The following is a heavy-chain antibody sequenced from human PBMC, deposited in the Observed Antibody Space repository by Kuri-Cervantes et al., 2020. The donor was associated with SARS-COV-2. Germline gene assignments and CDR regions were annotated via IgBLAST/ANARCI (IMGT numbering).Heavy chain of an antibody. CDR1: GFTFSSYS. CDR2: ISSSSSYI. V-gene: IGHV3-21*01. Sequence: GGSLRLSCAASGFTFSSYSMNWVRQAPGKGLEWVSSISSSSSYIYYADSVKGRFTISRDNAKNSLYLQMNSLRAEDTAVYYCARGGAYGGNGYIDYWGQGTLVTVSS. J-gene: IGHJ4*02. CDR3: ARGGAYGGNGYIDY. D-gene: IGHD4-23*01.